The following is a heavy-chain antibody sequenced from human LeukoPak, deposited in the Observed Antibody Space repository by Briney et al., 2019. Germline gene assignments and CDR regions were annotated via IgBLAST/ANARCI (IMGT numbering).Heavy chain of an antibody. D-gene: IGHD4-23*01. J-gene: IGHJ4*02. CDR1: GYTFTTYG. CDR3: ARTYDYGGNSPDY. Sequence: ASVKVSCKASGYTFTTYGINWVRQAPGQGLEWMGWISTYDGGTNYAQKFRDRVTMLRDTSTSTAYMELRSLRSDDTAVYYCARTYDYGGNSPDYWGQGTLVTVSS. CDR2: ISTYDGGT. V-gene: IGHV1-18*01.